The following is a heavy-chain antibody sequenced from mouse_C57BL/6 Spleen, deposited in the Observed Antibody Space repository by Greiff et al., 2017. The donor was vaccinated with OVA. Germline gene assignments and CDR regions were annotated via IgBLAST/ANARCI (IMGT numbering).Heavy chain of an antibody. J-gene: IGHJ4*01. V-gene: IGHV1-55*01. D-gene: IGHD2-10*01. Sequence: QVQLQQPGAELVKPGASVKMSCKASGYPFTSYWITWVKQRPGQGLEWIGDIYPGSGSTNYNEKFKSKATLTVDTSSSTAYMQLSSLTSEDSAVYYGAEAAYYGNYGYAMDYWGQGTSVTVSS. CDR1: GYPFTSYW. CDR2: IYPGSGST. CDR3: AEAAYYGNYGYAMDY.